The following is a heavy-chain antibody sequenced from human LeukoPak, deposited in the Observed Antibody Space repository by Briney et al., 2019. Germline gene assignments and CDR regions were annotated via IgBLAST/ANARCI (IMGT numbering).Heavy chain of an antibody. J-gene: IGHJ3*02. CDR1: GFTFSSYS. Sequence: PGGSLRLSCAASGFTFSSYSMNWVRQAPGKGLEWVSSISSSSSYIYYADSVKGRFTISRDNAKNSLYLQMNSLRAEDTAVYYCARAFSSSWTGTDAFDIWGQGTMVTVSS. D-gene: IGHD6-13*01. CDR3: ARAFSSSWTGTDAFDI. CDR2: ISSSSSYI. V-gene: IGHV3-21*01.